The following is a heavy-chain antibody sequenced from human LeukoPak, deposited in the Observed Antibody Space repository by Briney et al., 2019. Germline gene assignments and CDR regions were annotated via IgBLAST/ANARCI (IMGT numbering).Heavy chain of an antibody. J-gene: IGHJ3*02. D-gene: IGHD4-11*01. V-gene: IGHV4-39*01. CDR2: IYYSGIT. Sequence: SETLSLTCTVSGGSISSSSYYWGWIRQPPGKGLEWIGSIYYSGITYYNPSLKSRVTISVDTSKNQFSLKLTSVTAADTAVYYCARRTVTTIGAFDIWGQGTMVTVSS. CDR3: ARRTVTTIGAFDI. CDR1: GGSISSSSYY.